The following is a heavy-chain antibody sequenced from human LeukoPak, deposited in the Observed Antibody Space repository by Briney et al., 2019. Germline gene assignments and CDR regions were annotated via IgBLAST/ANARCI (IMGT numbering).Heavy chain of an antibody. Sequence: GGSLRLSCAASGFTFSSYAMHWVRQAPGKGLEWVAVISYDGSNKYYADSVKGRFTISRDNSKNTLYLQMNSLRAEDTAVYYCAKTTSKQRWLHPIDYWGQGTLVTVSS. D-gene: IGHD5-24*01. J-gene: IGHJ4*02. CDR1: GFTFSSYA. CDR3: AKTTSKQRWLHPIDY. V-gene: IGHV3-30*18. CDR2: ISYDGSNK.